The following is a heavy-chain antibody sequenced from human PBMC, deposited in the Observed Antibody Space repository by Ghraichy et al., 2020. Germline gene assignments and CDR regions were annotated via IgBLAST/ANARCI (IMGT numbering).Heavy chain of an antibody. V-gene: IGHV4-59*01. J-gene: IGHJ5*02. CDR3: ARQKGNLGFDP. Sequence: SETLSLTCTVSGGSISSYYWSWIRQPPGKGLEWIGYIYYSGSTNYNPSLKSRVTISVDTSKNQFSLKLSPVTAADTAVYYCARQKGNLGFDPWGQGTLVTVSS. D-gene: IGHD3-16*01. CDR2: IYYSGST. CDR1: GGSISSYY.